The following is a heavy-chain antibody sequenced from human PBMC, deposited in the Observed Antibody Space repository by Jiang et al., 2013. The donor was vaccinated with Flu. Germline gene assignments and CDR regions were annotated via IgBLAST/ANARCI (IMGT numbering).Heavy chain of an antibody. CDR2: IYYSGST. V-gene: IGHV4-59*08. Sequence: GSGLVKPSETLSLTCTVSGGSISSYYWSWIRQPPGKGLEWIGYIYYSGSTNYNPSLKSRVTISVDTSKNQFSLKLSSVTAADTAVYYCASTPRHYDFWSGYYDYWGQGTLVTVSS. D-gene: IGHD3-3*01. CDR1: GGSISSYY. J-gene: IGHJ4*02. CDR3: ASTPRHYDFWSGYYDY.